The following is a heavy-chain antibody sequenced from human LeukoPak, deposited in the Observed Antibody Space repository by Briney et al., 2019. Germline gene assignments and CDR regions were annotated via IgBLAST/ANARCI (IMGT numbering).Heavy chain of an antibody. J-gene: IGHJ3*02. Sequence: SETLSLTCTVSGGSISSGSYYWSWIRQPAGKGLEWIGYIYYSGSTYYNPSLKSRVTISVDTSKNQFSLKLSSVTAADTAVYYCARAIWFGVADAFDIWGQGTMVTVSS. CDR3: ARAIWFGVADAFDI. V-gene: IGHV4-30-4*08. CDR2: IYYSGST. CDR1: GGSISSGSYY. D-gene: IGHD3-10*01.